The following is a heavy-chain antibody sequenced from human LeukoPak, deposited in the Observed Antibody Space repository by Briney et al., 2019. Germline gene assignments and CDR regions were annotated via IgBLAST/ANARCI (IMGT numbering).Heavy chain of an antibody. CDR2: ISSSSSYI. J-gene: IGHJ4*02. D-gene: IGHD1-7*01. V-gene: IGHV3-21*01. CDR1: GFTFSSYS. CDR3: ARELDLYNWNYGGGYYFDY. Sequence: PGGSLRLSCAASGFTFSSYSMNWVRQAPGKGLEWVSSISSSSSYIYYADSVKGRFTISRDNAKNSLYLQMNSLRAEDTAVYYCARELDLYNWNYGGGYYFDYWGQGTLVTVSS.